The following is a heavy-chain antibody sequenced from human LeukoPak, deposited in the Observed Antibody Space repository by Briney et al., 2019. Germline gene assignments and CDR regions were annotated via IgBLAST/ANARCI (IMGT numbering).Heavy chain of an antibody. CDR2: FDRGSLDT. J-gene: IGHJ4*02. V-gene: IGHV3-NL1*01. D-gene: IGHD3-9*01. CDR1: GFTLSDYP. Sequence: PGGSLRLSCAASGFTLSDYPMTWVRQAPGKGLQWVSLFDRGSLDTYYADSVKGRFTISRDNSRNTLYLQMNSLRPEDTAVYYCARGPGDYYDILTGYFDYWGQGTLVTVSS. CDR3: ARGPGDYYDILTGYFDY.